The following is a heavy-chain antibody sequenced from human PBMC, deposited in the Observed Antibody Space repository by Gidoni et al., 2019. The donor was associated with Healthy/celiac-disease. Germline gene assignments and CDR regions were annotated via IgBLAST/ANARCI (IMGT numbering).Heavy chain of an antibody. CDR2: INHSGST. V-gene: IGHV4-34*01. J-gene: IGHJ6*02. CDR1: GGSFMGYY. D-gene: IGHD3-10*01. Sequence: QVQLQPWGAGLSTPSETLSLTCAVNGGSFMGYYWSWIRQPPGKGLEWVGEINHSGSTNYTPSLRSRVTITIDTSKNQFSLKLSSVTAADTAVYYCARFHGEPMDVWGQGTTVTVSS. CDR3: ARFHGEPMDV.